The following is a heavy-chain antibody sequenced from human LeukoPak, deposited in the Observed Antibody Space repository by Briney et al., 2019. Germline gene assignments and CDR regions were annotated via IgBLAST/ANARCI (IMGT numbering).Heavy chain of an antibody. Sequence: SETLSLTCAVYGGSFSGYYWSWIRQPPGKGLEWIGEINHSGSTNYNPSLKSRVTISVDTSKNQFSLKLSSVTAADTAVHYCARATLIAARPYGMDVWGQGTTVTVSS. CDR3: ARATLIAARPYGMDV. V-gene: IGHV4-34*01. CDR2: INHSGST. CDR1: GGSFSGYY. J-gene: IGHJ6*02. D-gene: IGHD6-6*01.